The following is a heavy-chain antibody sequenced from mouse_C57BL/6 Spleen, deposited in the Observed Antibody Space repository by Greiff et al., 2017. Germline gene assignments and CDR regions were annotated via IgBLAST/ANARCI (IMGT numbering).Heavy chain of an antibody. V-gene: IGHV1-69*01. D-gene: IGHD5-1*01. CDR1: GYTFTSYW. Sequence: QVQLQQPGAELVMPGASVKLSCKASGYTFTSYWMHWVKQRPGQGLEWIGEIDPSDSYTNYNQKFKGKSTLTVDKSSSTAYMQLSSLTSEDSAVYYCARRDSTYSWFAYWGQGTLVTVSA. CDR3: ARRDSTYSWFAY. CDR2: IDPSDSYT. J-gene: IGHJ3*01.